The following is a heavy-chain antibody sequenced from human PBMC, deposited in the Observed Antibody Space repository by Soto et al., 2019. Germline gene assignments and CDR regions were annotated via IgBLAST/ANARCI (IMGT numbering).Heavy chain of an antibody. V-gene: IGHV1-3*05. J-gene: IGHJ6*02. CDR2: ISPGNGNR. D-gene: IGHD3-10*01. CDR3: ARRGDGMDV. Sequence: QVQVVQSGAEEKKPGASVKVSCRASGYTFTNYAIHWVCQAPGQRLEWMGWISPGNGNRKYSQKFQGRVTITGDTSASTAYMELSRLRSEDTAVYYCARRGDGMDVWGQGTTVTVSS. CDR1: GYTFTNYA.